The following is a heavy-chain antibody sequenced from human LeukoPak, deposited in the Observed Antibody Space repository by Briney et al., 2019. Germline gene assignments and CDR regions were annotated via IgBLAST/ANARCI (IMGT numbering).Heavy chain of an antibody. J-gene: IGHJ4*02. V-gene: IGHV1-69*13. CDR2: IIPIFGTA. Sequence: SVKVSCKASGGTFSSYAISWVRQAPGQGLEWMGGIIPIFGTANYAQKFQGRVTITADESTSTAYMELSSLRSEDTAVYYCARDHCTNGVCLYYFDYWGQGTLVTVSS. D-gene: IGHD2-8*01. CDR1: GGTFSSYA. CDR3: ARDHCTNGVCLYYFDY.